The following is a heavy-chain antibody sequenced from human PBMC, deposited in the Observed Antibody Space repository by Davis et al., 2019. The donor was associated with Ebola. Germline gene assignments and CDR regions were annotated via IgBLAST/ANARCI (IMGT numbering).Heavy chain of an antibody. CDR1: GYTFTGYY. Sequence: AASVKVSCKASGYTFTGYYMHWVRQAPGQGLEWMGWINPNSGGTNYAQKFQGWVTMTRDTSISTAYMELSRLRSEDTAVYYCARGRYGSGWDGMDVWGQGTTVTVSS. V-gene: IGHV1-2*04. CDR3: ARGRYGSGWDGMDV. CDR2: INPNSGGT. D-gene: IGHD3-10*01. J-gene: IGHJ6*02.